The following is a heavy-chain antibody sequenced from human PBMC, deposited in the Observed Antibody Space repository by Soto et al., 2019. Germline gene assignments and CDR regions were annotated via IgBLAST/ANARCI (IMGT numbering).Heavy chain of an antibody. Sequence: GGSLRLSCAASGFSFRDYYISWIRQAPWEGLEWVSYIRSSGITIYYADSVKGRFTISRDNAKKSLYLQMNSLRAEDTAVYYCARINGYEGEYKWFDPWGQGTLVTVSS. V-gene: IGHV3-11*01. CDR1: GFSFRDYY. CDR2: IRSSGITI. CDR3: ARINGYEGEYKWFDP. J-gene: IGHJ5*02. D-gene: IGHD5-12*01.